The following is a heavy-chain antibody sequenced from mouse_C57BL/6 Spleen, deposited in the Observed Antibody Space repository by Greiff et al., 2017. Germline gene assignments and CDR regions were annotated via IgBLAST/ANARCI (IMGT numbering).Heavy chain of an antibody. V-gene: IGHV14-1*01. CDR3: TRLRRGGIAVDY. CDR1: GFNIKDYY. J-gene: IGHJ4*01. D-gene: IGHD2-4*01. Sequence: DVQLQESGAELVRPGASVKLSCTASGFNIKDYYMHWVKQRPEQGLEWIGRIDPEDGDTEYAPKFQGKATMTADTSSNTAYLQLSSLTSEDTAVYYCTRLRRGGIAVDYWGQGTSGTVSS. CDR2: IDPEDGDT.